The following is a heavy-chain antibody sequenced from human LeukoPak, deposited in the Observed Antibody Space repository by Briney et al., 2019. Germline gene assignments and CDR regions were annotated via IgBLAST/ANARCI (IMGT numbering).Heavy chain of an antibody. CDR3: ARPPVGATKPFDI. V-gene: IGHV4-39*01. CDR1: GGSISSSSYY. J-gene: IGHJ3*02. Sequence: SETLSLTCTVSGGSISSSSYYWGWIRQPPGKGLEWIGSIYYSGSTYYNPSLKSRVTISVDTSKNQFSLKLSSVTAADTAVYYCARPPVGATKPFDIWGQGTMVTVSS. CDR2: IYYSGST. D-gene: IGHD1-26*01.